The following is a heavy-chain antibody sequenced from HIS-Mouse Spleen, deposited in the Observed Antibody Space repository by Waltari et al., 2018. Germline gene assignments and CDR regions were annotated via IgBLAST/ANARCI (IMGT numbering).Heavy chain of an antibody. CDR2: ISYDGSNK. D-gene: IGHD6-13*01. CDR3: ARDSYSSSWYFDY. V-gene: IGHV3-30*04. CDR1: GFTFSSYA. J-gene: IGHJ4*02. Sequence: QVQLVASGGGVVQPGRSLRLSCAAAGFTFSSYAMHWVRQAPGKGLEWVAVISYDGSNKYYADSVKGRFTISRDNSKNTLYLQMNSLRAEDTAVYYCARDSYSSSWYFDYWGQGTLVTVSS.